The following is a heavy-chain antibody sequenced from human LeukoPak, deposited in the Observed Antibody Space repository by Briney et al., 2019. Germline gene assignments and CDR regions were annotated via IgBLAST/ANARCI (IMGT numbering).Heavy chain of an antibody. D-gene: IGHD4-23*01. CDR2: ISAYNGNT. CDR1: GYTFTSYG. V-gene: IGHV1-18*01. Sequence: GASVKVSCKASGYTFTSYGISWVRPAPGQGLEWMGWISAYNGNTNYAQKLQGRVTMTTDTSTSTAYMELRSLRSDDTAVYYCARTPTVVTPKHASIGYLYFDYWGQGTLVTVSS. J-gene: IGHJ4*02. CDR3: ARTPTVVTPKHASIGYLYFDY.